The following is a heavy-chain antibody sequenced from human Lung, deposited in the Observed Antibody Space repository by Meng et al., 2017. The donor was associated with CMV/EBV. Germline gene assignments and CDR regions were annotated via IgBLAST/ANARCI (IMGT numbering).Heavy chain of an antibody. CDR1: GGSFSGYK. J-gene: IGHJ1*01. V-gene: IGHV4-34*01. CDR3: ARLNNFVTIFGVPITEGYFPH. CDR2: VNHRGGA. Sequence: SXTXSLXCGVYGGSFSGYKWSWIRQTPGKGLEWIGEVNHRGGANYNPSLKGRATISVDTSKNQFSLRRTAVTAADTAVYYCARLNNFVTIFGVPITEGYFPHXGQGXLVTVSS. D-gene: IGHD3-3*01.